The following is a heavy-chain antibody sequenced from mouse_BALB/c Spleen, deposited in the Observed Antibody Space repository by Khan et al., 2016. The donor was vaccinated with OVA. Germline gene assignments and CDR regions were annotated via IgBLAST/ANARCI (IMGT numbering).Heavy chain of an antibody. CDR2: INTHSGVP. J-gene: IGHJ4*01. CDR1: GYTFTTAG. Sequence: QIQLVQSGPELKKPGETVRISCKASGYTFTTAGMQWVQKMPGQGLKWIGWINTHSGVPKYAEDFKGRFAFSLDTSASTVYLQITNLKNEDTATYFCARGGAAFYRNDGGAMDYWGQGTSVTVSA. CDR3: ARGGAAFYRNDGGAMDY. D-gene: IGHD2-14*01. V-gene: IGHV9-4*02.